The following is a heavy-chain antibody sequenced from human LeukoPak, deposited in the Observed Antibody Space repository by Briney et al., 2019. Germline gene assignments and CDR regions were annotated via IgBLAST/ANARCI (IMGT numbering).Heavy chain of an antibody. CDR2: VFSTGSA. D-gene: IGHD2-15*01. CDR3: ASPERYCSGGSCYFDY. Sequence: PSETLSLTCTVSGDPINSNYYFWVWIRQPPGRGLEWLGTVFSTGSAYYNPSLKSRVTISVDTSKNQFSLKLSSVTAADTAVYYCASPERYCSGGSCYFDYWGQGTLVTVSS. V-gene: IGHV4-39*01. CDR1: GDPINSNYYF. J-gene: IGHJ4*02.